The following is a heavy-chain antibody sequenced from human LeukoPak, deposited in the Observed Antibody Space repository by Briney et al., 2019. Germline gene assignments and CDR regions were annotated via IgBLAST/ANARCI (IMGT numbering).Heavy chain of an antibody. CDR2: INNDGST. Sequence: GGSLRLSCAASGFTFSISWMHWVRHVPGKGLVWVSRINNDGSTYFADSVKGRFTISRDNAKSTVYLQMNSLRADDTAVYYCARDRRYALDVWGQGTTVTVSS. J-gene: IGHJ6*02. CDR3: ARDRRYALDV. V-gene: IGHV3-74*01. CDR1: GFTFSISW.